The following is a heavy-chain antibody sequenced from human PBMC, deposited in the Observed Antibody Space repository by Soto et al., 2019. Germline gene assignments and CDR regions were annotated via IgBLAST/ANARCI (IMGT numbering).Heavy chain of an antibody. CDR1: GGSFSGYY. V-gene: IGHV4-34*01. CDR3: AKDTHTGKQLVHRFGPVFNYYYGMDV. J-gene: IGHJ6*02. D-gene: IGHD6-6*01. CDR2: INHSGST. Sequence: SETLSLTCAVYGGSFSGYYWSWIRQPPGKGLEWIGEINHSGSTNYNPSLKSRVTISVDTSKNQFSLKLSSVTAADTAVYYCAKDTHTGKQLVHRFGPVFNYYYGMDVWGQGTTVTVSS.